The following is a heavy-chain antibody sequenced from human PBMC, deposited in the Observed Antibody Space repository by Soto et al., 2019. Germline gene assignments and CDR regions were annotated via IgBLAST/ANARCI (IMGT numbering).Heavy chain of an antibody. V-gene: IGHV4-39*02. CDR2: IYYSGST. D-gene: IGHD6-13*01. Sequence: QLQLQESGPGLVKPSETLSLTCTVSGGSISSSSYYWGWIRQPPGKGLEWIGSIYYSGSTYYNPSLKSRVTISVDTSKNQFSLKLSSVTAADTAVYYCARDVGETDSSSWCFDYWGQGTLVTVSS. CDR1: GGSISSSSYY. J-gene: IGHJ4*02. CDR3: ARDVGETDSSSWCFDY.